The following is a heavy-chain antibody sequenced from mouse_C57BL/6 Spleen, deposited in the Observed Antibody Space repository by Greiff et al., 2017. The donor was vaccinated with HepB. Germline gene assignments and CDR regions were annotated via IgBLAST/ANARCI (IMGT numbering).Heavy chain of an antibody. V-gene: IGHV1-80*01. J-gene: IGHJ2*01. CDR3: ARAGTTVVAPFED. D-gene: IGHD1-1*01. Sequence: QVQLKESGAELVKPGASVKISCKASGYAFSSYWMNWVKQRPGKGLEWIGQIYPGDGDTNYNGKFKGKATLTADKSSSTAYMQLSSLTSEDSAVYFCARAGTTVVAPFEDWGQGTTLTVSS. CDR2: IYPGDGDT. CDR1: GYAFSSYW.